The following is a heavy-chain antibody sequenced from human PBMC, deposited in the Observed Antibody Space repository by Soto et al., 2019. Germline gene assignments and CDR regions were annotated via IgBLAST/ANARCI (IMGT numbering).Heavy chain of an antibody. V-gene: IGHV3-43*01. CDR2: ISWDGGST. J-gene: IGHJ1*01. Sequence: GGSLRLSCAASGFTFGDYTMHWVRQAPWKGLEWVSLISWDGGSTCYADPVEGRFTISRDNSKNSLYLQMNSLRTEDTALYYCAKGLKSSPKPRIAEYYQQWSKG. D-gene: IGHD6-13*01. CDR1: GFTFGDYT. CDR3: AKGLKSSPKPRIAEYYQQ.